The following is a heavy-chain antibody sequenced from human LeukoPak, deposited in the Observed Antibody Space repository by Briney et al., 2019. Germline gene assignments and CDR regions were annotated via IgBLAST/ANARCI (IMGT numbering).Heavy chain of an antibody. CDR2: IRDSGGRK. V-gene: IGHV3-23*01. Sequence: GGSLRVSCAASGYTFSSYAISWVRQAPGEGLEWVSQIRDSGGRKNYVDSVKGRFTISRDNSKNSLYLQMDSLRAEDTAVYFCAKDLVSMVLTAIFNGFDPWGQGTLVTVSS. D-gene: IGHD2-21*02. J-gene: IGHJ5*02. CDR1: GYTFSSYA. CDR3: AKDLVSMVLTAIFNGFDP.